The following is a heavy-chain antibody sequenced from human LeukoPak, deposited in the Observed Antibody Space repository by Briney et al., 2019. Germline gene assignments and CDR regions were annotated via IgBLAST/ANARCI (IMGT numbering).Heavy chain of an antibody. V-gene: IGHV3-9*01. J-gene: IGHJ4*02. CDR1: GFTFDDYA. CDR2: ISWNSGNI. D-gene: IGHD6-19*01. CDR3: AKGEDSSGWFSFDY. Sequence: PGGSLRLSCAASGFTFDDYAMHWVRQAPGKGLDWVSGISWNSGNIGYADSVKGRFTISRDNAKNSLYLQMNSLRAEDTALYYCAKGEDSSGWFSFDYWGQGTLVTVSS.